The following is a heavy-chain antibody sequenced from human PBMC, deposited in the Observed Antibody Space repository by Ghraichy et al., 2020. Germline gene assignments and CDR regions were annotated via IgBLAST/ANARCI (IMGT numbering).Heavy chain of an antibody. CDR3: ARSAWRQGCWFDP. CDR1: GGSFSGYY. D-gene: IGHD1-1*01. V-gene: IGHV4-34*01. Sequence: SETLSLTCAVYGGSFSGYYWSWIRQPPGKGLEWIGEINHSGSTNYNPSLKSRVTISVDTSKNQFSLKLSSVTAADTAVYYCARSAWRQGCWFDPWGQGTLVTVSS. J-gene: IGHJ5*02. CDR2: INHSGST.